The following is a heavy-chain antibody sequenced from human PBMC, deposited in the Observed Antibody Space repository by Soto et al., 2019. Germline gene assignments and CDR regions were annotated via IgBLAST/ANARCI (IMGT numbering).Heavy chain of an antibody. Sequence: PGESLKISCKGSGYSFTSYWIGWVRQMPGKGLEWMGIIYPGDSDTRYSPSFQGQVTISADKSISTAYLKLSSVTAADTAVYYCARLGLGELSYMYYFDYWGQGTLVTVSS. CDR2: IYPGDSDT. J-gene: IGHJ4*02. V-gene: IGHV5-51*01. CDR1: GYSFTSYW. CDR3: ARLGLGELSYMYYFDY. D-gene: IGHD3-16*02.